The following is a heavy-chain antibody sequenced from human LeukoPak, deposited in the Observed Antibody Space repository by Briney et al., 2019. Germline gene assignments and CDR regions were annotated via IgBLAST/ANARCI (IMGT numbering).Heavy chain of an antibody. J-gene: IGHJ4*02. CDR3: AKYLSSGFLYYFDY. CDR1: GFTFSDYS. D-gene: IGHD3-22*01. CDR2: ISSSSTYI. Sequence: PGGSLRLSCAASGFTFSDYSMNWVRQAPGKGLEWVSSISSSSTYIHYADSVKGRFTISRDNSKNTLYLQMNSLRAEDTAVYYCAKYLSSGFLYYFDYWGQGTLVTVSS. V-gene: IGHV3-21*04.